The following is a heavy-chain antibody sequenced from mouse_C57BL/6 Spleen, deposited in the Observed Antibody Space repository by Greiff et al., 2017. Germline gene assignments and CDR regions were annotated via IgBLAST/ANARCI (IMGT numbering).Heavy chain of an antibody. D-gene: IGHD3-3*01. CDR2: IYPGDGDT. V-gene: IGHV1-82*01. CDR3: ARGGLWDAMDY. CDR1: GYAFSSSW. J-gene: IGHJ4*01. Sequence: QVQLKQSGPELVKPGASVKISCKASGYAFSSSWMNWVKQRPGKGLEWIGRIYPGDGDTNYNGKFKGQATLTADKSSSTAYMQLSSLTSEDSAVYFCARGGLWDAMDYWGQGTSVTVSS.